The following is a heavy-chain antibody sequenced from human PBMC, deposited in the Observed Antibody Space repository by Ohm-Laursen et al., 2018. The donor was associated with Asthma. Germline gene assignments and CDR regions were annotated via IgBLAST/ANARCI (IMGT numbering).Heavy chain of an antibody. D-gene: IGHD2-2*01. CDR1: GFTFSSYW. J-gene: IGHJ4*02. Sequence: SLRLSCAASGFTFSSYWMSWVRQAPGKGLEWVANIKQDGSEKYYVDSVKGRFTISRDNAKNSLYLQMNSLRAEDTAVYYCAKMPTGRIAPEFNYFDYWGQGTLVTVSS. CDR2: IKQDGSEK. V-gene: IGHV3-7*03. CDR3: AKMPTGRIAPEFNYFDY.